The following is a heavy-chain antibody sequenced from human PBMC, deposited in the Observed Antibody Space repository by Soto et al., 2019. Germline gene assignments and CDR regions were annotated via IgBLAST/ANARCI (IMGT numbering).Heavy chain of an antibody. Sequence: GAEVKKPGASVKVSCKASGYTFTSYGITWVRQAPGQGLEWMEWISAHNGNTDYAQKLQGRVIVTRDTSTSTAYMELRSLRSDDTAVYYCARGRYGDYWGQGALVTVSS. D-gene: IGHD1-1*01. CDR1: GYTFTSYG. CDR3: ARGRYGDY. V-gene: IGHV1-18*01. J-gene: IGHJ4*02. CDR2: ISAHNGNT.